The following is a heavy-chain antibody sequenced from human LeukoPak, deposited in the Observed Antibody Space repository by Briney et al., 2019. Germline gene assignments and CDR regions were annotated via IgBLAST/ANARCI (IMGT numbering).Heavy chain of an antibody. CDR3: ARSPMIRVAFDI. CDR2: MNPNTGTT. CDR1: GYTFNGYY. D-gene: IGHD3-22*01. Sequence: ASVKVSCKASGYTFNGYYIHWVRQAPGQGLEWVGWMNPNTGTTKYGQTLQGRVIMTRDTSISTAYMELSRLRSDDTAVYYCARSPMIRVAFDIWGQGTMVTVSS. V-gene: IGHV1-2*02. J-gene: IGHJ3*02.